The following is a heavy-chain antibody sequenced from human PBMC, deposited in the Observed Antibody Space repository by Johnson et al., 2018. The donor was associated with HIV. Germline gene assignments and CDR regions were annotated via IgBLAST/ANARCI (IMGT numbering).Heavy chain of an antibody. J-gene: IGHJ3*02. CDR3: AKDRHYTTFNAFDI. V-gene: IGHV3-13*01. CDR1: GFTFSSYD. CDR2: IGTAGDT. D-gene: IGHD4-11*01. Sequence: VQLVESGGGLVQPGGSLRLSCAASGFTFSSYDMHWVRQATGKGLEWVSAIGTAGDTYYPGSVKGRFTISRENAKNSLYLQMNSLTGEDTAVYYCAKDRHYTTFNAFDIWGQGTMVTVSS.